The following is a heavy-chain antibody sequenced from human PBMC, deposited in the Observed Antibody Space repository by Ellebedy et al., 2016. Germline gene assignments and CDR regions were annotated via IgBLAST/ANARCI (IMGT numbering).Heavy chain of an antibody. V-gene: IGHV1-8*01. CDR2: MNPNSGNT. CDR3: AREVSTSSGYPNPFDY. D-gene: IGHD6-19*01. CDR1: GYTFTSYD. J-gene: IGHJ4*02. Sequence: ASVKVSCKASGYTFTSYDINWVRQATGQGLEWMGWMNPNSGNTGYAQKLQGRVTMTTDTSTSTAYMELRSLRSDDTAVYYCAREVSTSSGYPNPFDYWGQGTLVTVSS.